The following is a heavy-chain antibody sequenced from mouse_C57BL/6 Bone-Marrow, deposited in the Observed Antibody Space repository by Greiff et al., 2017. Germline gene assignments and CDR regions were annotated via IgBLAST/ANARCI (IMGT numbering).Heavy chain of an antibody. Sequence: VKLMESGAELVKPGASVKLSCKASGYAFSSYWMNWVKQRPGKGLAWIGQIYPGDGDTNYNGKFKGKATLTADKSSSTAYMQLSSLTSEDSAVYFCARSDTRAMDYWGQGTSVTVSS. CDR1: GYAFSSYW. CDR3: ARSDTRAMDY. V-gene: IGHV1-80*01. CDR2: IYPGDGDT. J-gene: IGHJ4*01. D-gene: IGHD1-1*01.